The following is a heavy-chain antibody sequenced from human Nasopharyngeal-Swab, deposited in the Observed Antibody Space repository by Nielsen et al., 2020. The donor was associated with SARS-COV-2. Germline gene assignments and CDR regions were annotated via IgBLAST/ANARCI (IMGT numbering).Heavy chain of an antibody. V-gene: IGHV1-2*04. D-gene: IGHD6-19*01. CDR1: GYTFTGYY. Sequence: ASVKVSCKASGYTFTGYYMHGVRQAPGQGLEWMGWINPNSGGTNYAQKFQGWVTMTRDTSISTAYMELSRLRSDDTAVYYCARDRRDSSGTHNWFDPWDQGTLVTVSS. CDR2: INPNSGGT. J-gene: IGHJ5*02. CDR3: ARDRRDSSGTHNWFDP.